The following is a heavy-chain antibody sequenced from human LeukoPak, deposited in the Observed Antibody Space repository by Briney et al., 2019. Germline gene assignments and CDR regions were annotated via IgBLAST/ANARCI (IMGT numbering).Heavy chain of an antibody. Sequence: GGSLRLSCAASGFTFSSYNMNWVRQAPGKGLEWVSSISSSSSYIYYADSVKGRFTISRDNAKKSLYLQMNSLRAEDTAVYYCAKTLPDRAFDIWGQGTMVTVSS. CDR2: ISSSSSYI. V-gene: IGHV3-21*04. D-gene: IGHD1-14*01. J-gene: IGHJ3*02. CDR3: AKTLPDRAFDI. CDR1: GFTFSSYN.